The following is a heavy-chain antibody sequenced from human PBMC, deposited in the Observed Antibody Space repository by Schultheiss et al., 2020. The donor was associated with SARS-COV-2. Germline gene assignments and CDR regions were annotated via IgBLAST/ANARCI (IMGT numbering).Heavy chain of an antibody. J-gene: IGHJ4*02. Sequence: SETLSLTCAVYGGSFSGYYWSWTRQPPGKGLEWIGEINHSGSTNYNPSLKSRVTISVDTSKNQFSLKLSSVTAADTAVYYCARVGRAAAGISRADYWGQGTLVTVS. D-gene: IGHD6-13*01. CDR1: GGSFSGYY. CDR2: INHSGST. V-gene: IGHV4-34*01. CDR3: ARVGRAAAGISRADY.